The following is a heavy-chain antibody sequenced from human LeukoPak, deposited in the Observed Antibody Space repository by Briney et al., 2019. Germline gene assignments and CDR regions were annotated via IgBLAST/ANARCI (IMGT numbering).Heavy chain of an antibody. CDR2: ISFDGNKK. CDR1: GFTFSSYG. V-gene: IGHV3-30*03. Sequence: PGGSLRLSCAASGFTFSSYGMHWVRQAPGKGLEWVAVISFDGNKKVYADSVKGRFTISRDDPKNTVYLQMNNQRVEDTAVYYCAREGEIVNTGYFEYWGQGTLVTVSS. J-gene: IGHJ4*02. D-gene: IGHD1-1*01. CDR3: AREGEIVNTGYFEY.